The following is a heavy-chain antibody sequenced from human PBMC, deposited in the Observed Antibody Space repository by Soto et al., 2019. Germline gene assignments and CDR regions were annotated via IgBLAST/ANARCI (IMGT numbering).Heavy chain of an antibody. CDR3: ARPLWRDDDDWGYFDL. CDR1: GFTFSSYA. D-gene: IGHD3-16*01. J-gene: IGHJ2*01. V-gene: IGHV3-30-3*01. Sequence: QVQLVESGGGGVQPGRSLRLSCAASGFTFSSYAMHWVRQAPGKGLEWVAVISYDGSNKYHTDSVKGRFTISKDKSKNPLVLQMCCLRGEDTAVYYCARPLWRDDDDWGYFDLWGRGTVVAVSS. CDR2: ISYDGSNK.